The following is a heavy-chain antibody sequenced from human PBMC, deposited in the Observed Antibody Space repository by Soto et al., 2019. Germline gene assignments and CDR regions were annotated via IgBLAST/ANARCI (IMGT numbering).Heavy chain of an antibody. CDR2: IYWDDDK. V-gene: IGHV2-5*02. CDR1: GFSLTTSGVG. Sequence: QITLNESGPTLVKPTQTLTLTCTFSGFSLTTSGVGVGWIRQSPGKAPEWLALIYWDDDKRYSPSLKSRLTITKDTSKNQLVLTVADLDPADTATYYCAHRILRTVFGLVTTTAIYFDYWGQGIPVAVSS. J-gene: IGHJ4*02. CDR3: AHRILRTVFGLVTTTAIYFDY. D-gene: IGHD3-3*01.